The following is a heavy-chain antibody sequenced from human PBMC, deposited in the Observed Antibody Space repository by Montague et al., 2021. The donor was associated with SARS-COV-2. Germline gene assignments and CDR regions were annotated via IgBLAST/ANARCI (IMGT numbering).Heavy chain of an antibody. J-gene: IGHJ5*02. CDR3: ARARVVVPTTRNWSDP. D-gene: IGHD2-2*01. Sequence: SETLSLTCTVSGGSISSYYWSWIRQPPGKGLEWIGYTNKSGSTYYNPSPKGRLTISVDTSKNLFSLKLSSVTAADTAMYYCARARVVVPTTRNWSDPWGQGTLVTVSS. CDR1: GGSISSYY. CDR2: TNKSGST. V-gene: IGHV4-59*06.